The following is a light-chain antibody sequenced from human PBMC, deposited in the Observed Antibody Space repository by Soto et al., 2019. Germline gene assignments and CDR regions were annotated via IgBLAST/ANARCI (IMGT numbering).Light chain of an antibody. J-gene: IGKJ1*01. CDR1: QSVSSY. Sequence: EIVLTQSPATLSLSPGERATLSCRASQSVSSYLAWYQQKPGQAPRLLIYDASNRATGIPARFSGSGSGTDFTLTISSLEPEDFAVYYCKQRSNWPRTFGQGT. CDR3: KQRSNWPRT. V-gene: IGKV3-11*01. CDR2: DAS.